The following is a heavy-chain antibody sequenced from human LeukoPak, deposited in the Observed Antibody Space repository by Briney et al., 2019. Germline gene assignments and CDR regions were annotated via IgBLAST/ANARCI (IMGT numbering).Heavy chain of an antibody. Sequence: GGSLRLSCAASGFTFSNSAMSWVRQAPGKGLEWVSTLSGSGITTYYADSVKGRFTISRDNSKNTLYLQMNSLRAEDTAVYYCVRDGDDFNFDYWGQGNLVTVSS. V-gene: IGHV3-23*01. J-gene: IGHJ4*02. D-gene: IGHD5-24*01. CDR2: LSGSGITT. CDR3: VRDGDDFNFDY. CDR1: GFTFSNSA.